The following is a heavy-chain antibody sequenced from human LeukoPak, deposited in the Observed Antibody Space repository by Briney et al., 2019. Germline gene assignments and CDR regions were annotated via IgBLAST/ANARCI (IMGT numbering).Heavy chain of an antibody. CDR2: MNPNSGNT. CDR3: ARMIWWFYDILTGKGWFDP. CDR1: GYTFTSYG. D-gene: IGHD3-9*01. V-gene: IGHV1-8*03. Sequence: GASVKVSCKASGYTFTSYGISWVRQAPGQGLEWMGWMNPNSGNTGYAQKFQGRVTITRNTSISTAYMELSSLRSEDTAVYYCARMIWWFYDILTGKGWFDPWGQGTLVTVSS. J-gene: IGHJ5*02.